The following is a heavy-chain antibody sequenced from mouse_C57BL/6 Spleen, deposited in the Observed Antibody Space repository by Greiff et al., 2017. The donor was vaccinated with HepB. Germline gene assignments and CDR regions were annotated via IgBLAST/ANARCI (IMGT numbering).Heavy chain of an antibody. V-gene: IGHV14-4*01. D-gene: IGHD2-4*01. J-gene: IGHJ2*01. CDR3: TTGYDYDGGY. Sequence: EVQLQQSGAELVRPGASVKLSYTASGFNIKDDYMHWVKQRPEQGLEWIGWIDPENGDTEYASKFQGKATITADTSSNTAYLQPSSLTSEDTAVYYCTTGYDYDGGYWGQGTTLTVSS. CDR1: GFNIKDDY. CDR2: IDPENGDT.